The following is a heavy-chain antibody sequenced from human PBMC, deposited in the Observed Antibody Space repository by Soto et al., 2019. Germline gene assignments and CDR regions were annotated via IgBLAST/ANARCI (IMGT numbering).Heavy chain of an antibody. Sequence: QVQLVQSGAEVKKPGASVKVSCKASGYTFIHYYIHWVRQAPGQGLEWMAIINPNGGSTNYAQKFRGRVNVTSDTSTTTVSMELNSLGSDDTDVYFCARSLLQGDFWGQGTLVTVSS. CDR2: INPNGGST. J-gene: IGHJ4*02. D-gene: IGHD2-21*01. CDR3: ARSLLQGDF. CDR1: GYTFIHYY. V-gene: IGHV1-46*01.